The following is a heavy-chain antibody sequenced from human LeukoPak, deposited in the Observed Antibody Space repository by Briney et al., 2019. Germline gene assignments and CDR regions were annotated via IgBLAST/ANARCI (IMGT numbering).Heavy chain of an antibody. J-gene: IGHJ6*02. D-gene: IGHD2-21*01. V-gene: IGHV3-13*01. CDR3: ARGDYYYSGMDV. Sequence: PGGFLRLSCAASGFTISNYDMHWVRQKPGKGLEWVSTIHTAGDTYYPDSVKGRFAISRENAKNSLSLQMNSLRAGDTAVYYCARGDYYYSGMDVWGQGTTVTVSS. CDR2: IHTAGDT. CDR1: GFTISNYD.